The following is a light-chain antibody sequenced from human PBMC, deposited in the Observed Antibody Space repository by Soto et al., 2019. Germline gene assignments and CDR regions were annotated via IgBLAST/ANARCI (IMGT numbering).Light chain of an antibody. CDR3: QHFGTSPYS. CDR2: TAS. J-gene: IGKJ2*01. CDR1: RSVSNNY. V-gene: IGKV3-20*01. Sequence: EIVLTQSPGTLSLSPGERATLSCRASRSVSNNYLAWYQQKPGQAPRLLIYTASSRATGIPDRFSGSGSGTDFTLTISTVEPEDFAVYYCQHFGTSPYSFGQGTKLEIK.